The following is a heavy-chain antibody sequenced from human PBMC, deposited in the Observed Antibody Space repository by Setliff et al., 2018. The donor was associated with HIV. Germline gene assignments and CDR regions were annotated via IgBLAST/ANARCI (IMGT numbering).Heavy chain of an antibody. Sequence: PSETLSLTCTVSGGSISSGDYFLSWIRQAPGKGLEWIGCIYYSGSTYYNPSLKSRVTISVDTSKNQFSLKLSSVTAADTAVYYCASSPAWRSDFGLHTFDYWGQGTLVTVSS. V-gene: IGHV4-30-4*08. CDR2: IYYSGST. J-gene: IGHJ4*02. CDR1: GGSISSGDYF. D-gene: IGHD2-2*01. CDR3: ASSPAWRSDFGLHTFDY.